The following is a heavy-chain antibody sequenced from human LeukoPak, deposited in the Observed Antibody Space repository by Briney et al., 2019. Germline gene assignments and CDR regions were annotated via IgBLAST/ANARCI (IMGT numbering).Heavy chain of an antibody. CDR3: ARDSSGGDY. J-gene: IGHJ4*02. CDR1: GFTFSSYS. CDR2: ISSSSSTI. V-gene: IGHV3-48*01. D-gene: IGHD3-3*01. Sequence: GRSLRLSCAASGFTFSSYSMNWVRQAPGKGLEWVSYISSSSSTIYYADSVKGRFTISRDNAKNSLYLQMSSLRAEDTAVYYCARDSSGGDYWGQGTLVTVSS.